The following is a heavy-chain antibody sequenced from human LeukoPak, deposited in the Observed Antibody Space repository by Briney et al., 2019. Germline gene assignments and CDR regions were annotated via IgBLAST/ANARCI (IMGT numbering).Heavy chain of an antibody. Sequence: PSETLSLTCTVSGGSISSYYWSWIRQPAGKGLEWIGRVFTSGSTNYNPSLKSRVTMSLDTSKNQFSLKLSSVTAADTAVYYCARSRMRLNWFDPWGQGTLVTVSS. CDR2: VFTSGST. CDR3: ARSRMRLNWFDP. CDR1: GGSISSYY. V-gene: IGHV4-4*07. J-gene: IGHJ5*02.